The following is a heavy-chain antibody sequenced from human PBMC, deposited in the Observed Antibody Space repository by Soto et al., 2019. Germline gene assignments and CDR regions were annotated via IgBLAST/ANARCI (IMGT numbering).Heavy chain of an antibody. CDR3: ATFPGVEINSPLDY. J-gene: IGHJ4*02. Sequence: QVQLVESGGGVVQPGRSLRLSCVASGFTFSNYAMHWVRQAPGKGLEWVAVISHDGSNKYYADSVKGRLTISRDNSKNTLYLQMNSLRVEDTAVYHCATFPGVEINSPLDYWGQGTLVTVSS. CDR2: ISHDGSNK. V-gene: IGHV3-30-3*01. CDR1: GFTFSNYA. D-gene: IGHD1-1*01.